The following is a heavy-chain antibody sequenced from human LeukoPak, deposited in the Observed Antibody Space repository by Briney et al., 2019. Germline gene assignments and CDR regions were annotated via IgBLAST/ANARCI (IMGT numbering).Heavy chain of an antibody. Sequence: SETLSLTCTVSGGSISSGGYYWSWIRQHPGKGLEWIGYIYYSGSTYYNPSLESRVSISVDTSKNQFSLNLSSVTAADTAAYYCARSLSGYSYGYYFDYWGQGTLVTVSS. V-gene: IGHV4-31*03. CDR1: GGSISSGGYY. D-gene: IGHD5-18*01. CDR2: IYYSGST. CDR3: ARSLSGYSYGYYFDY. J-gene: IGHJ4*02.